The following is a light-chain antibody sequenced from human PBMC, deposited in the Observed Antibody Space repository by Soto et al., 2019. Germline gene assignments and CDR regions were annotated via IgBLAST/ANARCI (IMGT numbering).Light chain of an antibody. CDR3: QQRSNWPPVIT. Sequence: EIVLTQSPATLSLSPGERATLSCRASQSFSSYLAWYQQKPGQAPRLLIYDASKRATGIPARFSGRGSGTAFTLTISSLEPEDFAVYYCQQRSNWPPVITFGQGTPLEMK. CDR1: QSFSSY. V-gene: IGKV3-11*01. CDR2: DAS. J-gene: IGKJ5*01.